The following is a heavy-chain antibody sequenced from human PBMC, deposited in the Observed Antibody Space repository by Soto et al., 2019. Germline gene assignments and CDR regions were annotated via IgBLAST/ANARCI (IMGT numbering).Heavy chain of an antibody. CDR3: GRDPTDIHAMDV. D-gene: IGHD2-21*02. J-gene: IGHJ6*03. V-gene: IGHV1-18*01. CDR1: GYSFTSDG. CDR2: IRPYNGRT. Sequence: VVSVQVSCKAYGYSFTSDGSAWVRQAPGQGPEWMGWIRPYNGRTNYAQNVKGRGVMTPDISTNTGYLELLSLTSDDPARSYCGRDPTDIHAMDV.